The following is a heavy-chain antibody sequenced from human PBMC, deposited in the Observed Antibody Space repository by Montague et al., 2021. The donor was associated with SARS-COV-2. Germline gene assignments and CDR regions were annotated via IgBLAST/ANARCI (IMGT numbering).Heavy chain of an antibody. Sequence: ETLSLTCTVSGGSISSSSYDWGWIRQPPGKGLEWIGSIYYSGSTYYXPSLKSRVTISVDTSKNQSSLKLGSVTAADTAVYYCARHGSSGYFDWLGDWGQGTLVTVSS. CDR1: GGSISSSSYD. J-gene: IGHJ4*02. D-gene: IGHD3-9*01. CDR2: IYYSGST. CDR3: ARHGSSGYFDWLGD. V-gene: IGHV4-39*01.